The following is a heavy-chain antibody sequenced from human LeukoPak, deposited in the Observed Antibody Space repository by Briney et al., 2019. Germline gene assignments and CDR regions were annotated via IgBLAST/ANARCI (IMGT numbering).Heavy chain of an antibody. CDR1: GGSISSGGYY. CDR2: IYYSGST. CDR3: ARDYVVVPAAMLRYYYYYYGMDV. Sequence: PSQTLSLTCTVSGGSISSGGYYWSWIRQHPGKGLEWIGYIYYSGSTYYNPSLKSRVTISVDTSKNQFSLKLSSVTAADTAVYYCARDYVVVPAAMLRYYYYYYGMDVWGQGTTVTVSS. J-gene: IGHJ6*02. D-gene: IGHD2-2*01. V-gene: IGHV4-31*03.